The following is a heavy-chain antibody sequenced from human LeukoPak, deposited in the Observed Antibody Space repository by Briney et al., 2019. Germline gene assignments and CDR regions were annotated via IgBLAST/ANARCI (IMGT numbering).Heavy chain of an antibody. CDR2: INHSGST. D-gene: IGHD3-10*01. V-gene: IGHV4-34*01. CDR1: GGSFSGYY. Sequence: SGTLSLTCAVYGGSFSGYYWSWIRQPPGKGLEWIGEINHSGSTNYNPSLKSRVTISVDTSKNQFSLKLSSVTAADTAVYYCASELLWFGESVADYWGQGTLVTVSS. CDR3: ASELLWFGESVADY. J-gene: IGHJ4*02.